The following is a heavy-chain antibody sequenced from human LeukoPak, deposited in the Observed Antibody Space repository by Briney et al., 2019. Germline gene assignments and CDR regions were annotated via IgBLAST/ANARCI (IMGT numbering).Heavy chain of an antibody. CDR3: ATQAHDY. Sequence: GGSLRLSCAASGFTFDDYGMSWVRQAPGKGLEWVSYISPSSTTKYYADSVKGRFTISRDNAKNSLFLQVNSLRAEDTAVYYCATQAHDYWGQGTLVTVSS. D-gene: IGHD6-6*01. V-gene: IGHV3-48*01. CDR2: ISPSSTTK. CDR1: GFTFDDYG. J-gene: IGHJ4*02.